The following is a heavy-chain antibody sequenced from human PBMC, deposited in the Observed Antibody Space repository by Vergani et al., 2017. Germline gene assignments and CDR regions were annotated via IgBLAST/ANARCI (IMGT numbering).Heavy chain of an antibody. Sequence: QVHLQQRGAGVLKPSETLSLTCGVLGGSLSGYFWSWIRQSPGRGLEWIGEVTAIGSAKYSPSAKSLVTISGDTSRGEFTLTVTSVTAADTGLYFCASRRPRLNLGSKSNAGTFDSWGQGTLVTVSS. CDR3: ASRRPRLNLGSKSNAGTFDS. J-gene: IGHJ4*02. V-gene: IGHV4-34*02. D-gene: IGHD3-10*01. CDR2: VTAIGSA. CDR1: GGSLSGYF.